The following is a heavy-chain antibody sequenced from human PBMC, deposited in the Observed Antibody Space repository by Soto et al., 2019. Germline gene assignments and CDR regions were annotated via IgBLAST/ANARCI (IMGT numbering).Heavy chain of an antibody. J-gene: IGHJ4*02. CDR1: GCSVWGYD. CDR2: INHSGNS. Sequence: SETPTLTCVVYGCSVWGYDWSWIRQPPAKGLECIGEINHSGNSNCNPSLKSRVTISVDTYKNQFSLKLSSVTAADTAVYYCARAAPRYCSGGSGYSGRDYRGQGTLVTVSS. CDR3: ARAAPRYCSGGSGYSGRDY. V-gene: IGHV4-34*01. D-gene: IGHD2-15*01.